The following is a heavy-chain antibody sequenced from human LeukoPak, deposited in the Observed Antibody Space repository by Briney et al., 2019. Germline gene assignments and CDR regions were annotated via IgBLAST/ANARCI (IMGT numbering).Heavy chain of an antibody. Sequence: PGGSLRLSCAASGFTFSSYGMHWVRRAPSKGLEWVAVIWYDGSNKYYADSVKGRFTISRDNSKNTLYLQMNSLRAEDTAVYYYARDPPDYYDSSGYSDWGQGTLVTVSS. V-gene: IGHV3-33*01. CDR3: ARDPPDYYDSSGYSD. CDR1: GFTFSSYG. D-gene: IGHD3-22*01. J-gene: IGHJ4*02. CDR2: IWYDGSNK.